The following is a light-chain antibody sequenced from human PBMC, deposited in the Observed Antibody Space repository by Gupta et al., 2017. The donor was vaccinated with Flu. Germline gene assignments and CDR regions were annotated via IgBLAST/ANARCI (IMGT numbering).Light chain of an antibody. CDR3: ASWDHSLNGFV. V-gene: IGLV1-44*01. Sequence: QSVLTQPPSASGTPGQRVTLSCSGSSSNAGSHTINWYLQLPGAAPKLVISGDHQRPSGVPDRFSASKSGTSASLAISGLQSEDEADYYCASWDHSLNGFVFGSGTTVTLL. CDR1: SSNAGSHT. CDR2: GDH. J-gene: IGLJ1*01.